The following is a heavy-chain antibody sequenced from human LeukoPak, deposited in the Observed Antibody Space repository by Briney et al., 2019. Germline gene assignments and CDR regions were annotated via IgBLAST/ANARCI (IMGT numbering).Heavy chain of an antibody. CDR2: IIPIFGTA. CDR1: GGTFSSYA. V-gene: IGHV1-69*06. CDR3: ARATGANYHFDY. D-gene: IGHD7-27*01. Sequence: SVKVSCKASGGTFSSYAISWVRQAPGQGLEWMGGIIPIFGTANYAQKFQGRVTITADKSTSTAYMELSSLGSEDTAVYYCARATGANYHFDYWGQGTLVTVSS. J-gene: IGHJ4*02.